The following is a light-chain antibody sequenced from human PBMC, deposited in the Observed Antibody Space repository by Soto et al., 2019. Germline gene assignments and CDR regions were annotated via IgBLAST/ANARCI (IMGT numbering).Light chain of an antibody. CDR3: CSYAPNPTPMWL. J-gene: IGLJ2*01. Sequence: QSVLAQPASVSGSPGQSITISCTGTSSDVGYYDLVSWYLQYPGKAPKLMIFEVTKRPSGVSDRFSGSKSGNTASLTISGLQAQDEADYYCCSYAPNPTPMWLFGGGTKLTVL. CDR1: SSDVGYYDL. CDR2: EVT. V-gene: IGLV2-23*02.